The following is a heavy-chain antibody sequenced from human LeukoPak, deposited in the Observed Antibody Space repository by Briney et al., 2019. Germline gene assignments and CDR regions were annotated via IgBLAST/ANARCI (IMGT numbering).Heavy chain of an antibody. J-gene: IGHJ4*02. CDR3: ARALYVWGSYRYTGGGVDY. D-gene: IGHD3-16*02. V-gene: IGHV3-30*02. CDR2: IRYDGSNK. Sequence: GGSLRLSCAASGFTFSSYGMHWVRQAPGKGLEWVAFIRYDGSNKYYADSVKGRFTISRDNSKNTLYLQMNSLRAEDTAVYYCARALYVWGSYRYTGGGVDYWGQGTLVTVSS. CDR1: GFTFSSYG.